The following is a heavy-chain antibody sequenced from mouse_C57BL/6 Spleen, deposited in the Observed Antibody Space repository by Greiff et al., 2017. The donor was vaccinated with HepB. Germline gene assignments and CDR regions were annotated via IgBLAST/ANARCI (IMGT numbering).Heavy chain of an antibody. CDR2: IHPNSGST. CDR1: GYTFTSYW. J-gene: IGHJ4*01. CDR3: ARVGSMVTTRGYAMDY. D-gene: IGHD2-2*01. Sequence: QVQLKQPGAELVKPGASVKLSCKASGYTFTSYWMHWVKQRPGQGLEWIGMIHPNSGSTNYNEKFKRKATLTVDKSSSTAYMQLSSLTSEDSAVYSGARVGSMVTTRGYAMDYWGQGTSVTVSS. V-gene: IGHV1-64*01.